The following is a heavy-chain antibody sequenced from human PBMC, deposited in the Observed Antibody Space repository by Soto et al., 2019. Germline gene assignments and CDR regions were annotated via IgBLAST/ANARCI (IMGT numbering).Heavy chain of an antibody. CDR3: AAISSTGWH. Sequence: GGSLRLSCAASGFTFTNAWMNWVRQAPGKGLEWVGRIKTTTEGGTTDYAAPVKGRFTLSRDDSRNTLYLQMNSLKTEDTATYYCAAISSTGWHWGQGTLVTVSS. V-gene: IGHV3-15*07. CDR1: GFTFTNAW. D-gene: IGHD6-25*01. CDR2: IKTTTEGGTT. J-gene: IGHJ4*02.